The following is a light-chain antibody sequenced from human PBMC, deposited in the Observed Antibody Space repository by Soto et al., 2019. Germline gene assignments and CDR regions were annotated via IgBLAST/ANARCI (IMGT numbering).Light chain of an antibody. V-gene: IGLV1-36*01. CDR2: YDD. Sequence: QSVLTQPPSVSEAPGQRVTISCSGSNSNIEIYAVNWYQQLPGKAPKLLIYYDDLLPSGVSDRFSGSKSSTSASLAISGLQSEDEADYYCAAWDDSLNGPVFGGGTKLTVL. CDR1: NSNIEIYA. J-gene: IGLJ3*02. CDR3: AAWDDSLNGPV.